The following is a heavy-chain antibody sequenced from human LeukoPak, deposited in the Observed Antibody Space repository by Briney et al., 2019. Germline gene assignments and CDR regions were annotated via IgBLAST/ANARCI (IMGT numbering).Heavy chain of an antibody. V-gene: IGHV3-21*01. Sequence: GGSLRLSCAASGFTFSSYSMNWVRQAPGKGLEWVSSISSSSSYIYYADSVKGRFTISRDNAKNPLYLQMNSLRAEDTAVYYCATPLRGAHRYCSGGSCYTTPLLYWGQGTLVTVSS. D-gene: IGHD2-15*01. CDR3: ATPLRGAHRYCSGGSCYTTPLLY. J-gene: IGHJ4*02. CDR2: ISSSSSYI. CDR1: GFTFSSYS.